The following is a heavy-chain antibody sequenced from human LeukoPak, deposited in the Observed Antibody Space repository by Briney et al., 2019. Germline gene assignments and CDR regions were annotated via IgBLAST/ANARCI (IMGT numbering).Heavy chain of an antibody. CDR2: INTDGSNT. CDR3: AKDSAKKYDDY. V-gene: IGHV3-74*01. D-gene: IGHD2/OR15-2a*01. Sequence: GGSLRLSCAASGFTFSSYWMHWVRQAPGKGLVWVSRINTDGSNTNYADSVKGRFTISRENSKNTLYLQMNSLRAEDTAVYYCAKDSAKKYDDYWGQGTLVTVSS. J-gene: IGHJ4*02. CDR1: GFTFSSYW.